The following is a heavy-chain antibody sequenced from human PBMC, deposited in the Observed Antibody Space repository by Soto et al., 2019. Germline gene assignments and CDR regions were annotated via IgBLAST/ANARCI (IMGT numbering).Heavy chain of an antibody. CDR1: GFTFTSSA. D-gene: IGHD2-2*01. Sequence: GASVKVSCKASGFTFTSSAVQWVRQARGQRLEWIGWIVVGSGNTNYAQKFQERVTITRDMSTSTAYMELSSLRSEDTAVYYCAADDCSSTSCHLDAFDIRGQGTMVTVS. V-gene: IGHV1-58*01. CDR2: IVVGSGNT. CDR3: AADDCSSTSCHLDAFDI. J-gene: IGHJ3*02.